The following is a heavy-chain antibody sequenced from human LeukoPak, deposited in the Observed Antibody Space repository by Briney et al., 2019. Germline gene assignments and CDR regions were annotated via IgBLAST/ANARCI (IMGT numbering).Heavy chain of an antibody. J-gene: IGHJ6*02. CDR2: IGSDNKP. CDR3: ARDLHYHVAMDV. CDR1: GFTFSAYA. Sequence: PGGSLRLSCGASGFTFSAYAMTWVRQAPGKGLEWVSSIGSDNKPHYSESVKGRFAISRDNSKNMLFLQLNSLRAEDTALYYCARDLHYHVAMDVWGQGTTVTVSS. D-gene: IGHD1-26*01. V-gene: IGHV3-23*01.